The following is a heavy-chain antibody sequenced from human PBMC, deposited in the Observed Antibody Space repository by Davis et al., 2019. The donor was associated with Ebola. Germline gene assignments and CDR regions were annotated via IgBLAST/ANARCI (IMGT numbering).Heavy chain of an antibody. V-gene: IGHV4-39*07. CDR3: VSNWGRHN. D-gene: IGHD7-27*01. CDR2: INHSGST. J-gene: IGHJ4*02. Sequence: MPGGSLRLSCTVSGGSISSGDYYWSWIRQPPGKGLEWIGEINHSGSTNYNPPLKSRVTISVDTSKNQFSLKLSSVTAADTAVYYCVSNWGRHNWGQGTLVTVSS. CDR1: GGSISSGDYY.